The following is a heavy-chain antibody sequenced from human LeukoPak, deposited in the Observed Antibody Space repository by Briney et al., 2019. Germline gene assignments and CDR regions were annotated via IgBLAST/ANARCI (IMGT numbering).Heavy chain of an antibody. V-gene: IGHV3-30*04. Sequence: GGALRVSCAASGFTFSSYAMHWVRHAPGQGVEWVAVISYDGSNKYYADSVKGRFTISRDNSKNTLYLQMNSLRAEDTAVYYCARAGGSYQFDYWGQGTLVTVSS. CDR1: GFTFSSYA. D-gene: IGHD1-26*01. CDR3: ARAGGSYQFDY. J-gene: IGHJ4*02. CDR2: ISYDGSNK.